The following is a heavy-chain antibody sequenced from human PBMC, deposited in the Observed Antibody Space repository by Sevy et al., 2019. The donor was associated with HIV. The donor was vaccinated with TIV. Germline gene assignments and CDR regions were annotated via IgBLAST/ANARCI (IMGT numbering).Heavy chain of an antibody. Sequence: GGSLRLSCTASGFSFSGYAMHWVRQAPGKGLEWVVRISDDGSRKYYVDSVKDRFTISRDNSENTLYLEMNSLRSEDTAIYYCARDRWRFLEWLRVAFDIWGQGTMVTVSS. CDR2: ISDDGSRK. CDR3: ARDRWRFLEWLRVAFDI. D-gene: IGHD3-3*01. V-gene: IGHV3-30-3*01. J-gene: IGHJ3*02. CDR1: GFSFSGYA.